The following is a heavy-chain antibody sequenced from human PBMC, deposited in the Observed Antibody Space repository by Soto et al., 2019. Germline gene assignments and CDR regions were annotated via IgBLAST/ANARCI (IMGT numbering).Heavy chain of an antibody. Sequence: VHLVQSGAEVKKPGASVKVSCKGSGYTFTSYGITWVRQAPGQGLEWMGWISAHNGNTNYAQKLQGRVTVTRDTSTSTAYMELRSLRSDDKAVYDCARGRYGDYWGQGALVTVSA. CDR1: GYTFTSYG. D-gene: IGHD1-1*01. V-gene: IGHV1-18*01. CDR2: ISAHNGNT. J-gene: IGHJ4*02. CDR3: ARGRYGDY.